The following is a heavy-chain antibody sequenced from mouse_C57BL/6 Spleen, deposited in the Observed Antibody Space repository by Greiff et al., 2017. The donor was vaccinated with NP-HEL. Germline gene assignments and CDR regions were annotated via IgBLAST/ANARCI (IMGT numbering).Heavy chain of an antibody. D-gene: IGHD1-1*01. V-gene: IGHV1-69*01. Sequence: VQLQQPGAELVMPGASVKLSCKASGYTFTSYWMHWVKQRPGQGLEWIGEIDPSDSYTNYNQKFKGKSTLTVDKSSSTAYMQLSSLTSEDSAVYYCARDYGSSYVAMDYWGQGTSVTVSS. CDR3: ARDYGSSYVAMDY. J-gene: IGHJ4*01. CDR1: GYTFTSYW. CDR2: IDPSDSYT.